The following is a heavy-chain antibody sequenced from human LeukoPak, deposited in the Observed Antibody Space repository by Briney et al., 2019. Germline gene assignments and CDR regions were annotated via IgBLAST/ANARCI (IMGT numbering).Heavy chain of an antibody. J-gene: IGHJ4*02. Sequence: SVKVSCKASGGTFSSYAISWVRQAPGQGLEWMGRIIPILGIANYAQKLQGRVTMTTDTPTSTAYMELRSLRSDDTAVYYCARESRSDFDYWGQGTLVTVSS. V-gene: IGHV1-69*04. CDR2: IIPILGIA. CDR1: GGTFSSYA. D-gene: IGHD2-2*01. CDR3: ARESRSDFDY.